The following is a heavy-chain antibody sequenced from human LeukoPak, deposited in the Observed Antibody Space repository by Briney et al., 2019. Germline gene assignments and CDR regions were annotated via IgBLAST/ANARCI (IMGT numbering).Heavy chain of an antibody. CDR2: IYSGGST. Sequence: GGSLRLSCAASGFTVSSNYMSWVRQAPGKGLEWVSVIYSGGSTYYADSVKGRFTISRDISKNTLYLQMNSLRAEDTAVYYCARTYYYDSSGKTPAGYWGQGTLVTVSS. CDR3: ARTYYYDSSGKTPAGY. V-gene: IGHV3-53*01. J-gene: IGHJ4*02. CDR1: GFTVSSNY. D-gene: IGHD3-22*01.